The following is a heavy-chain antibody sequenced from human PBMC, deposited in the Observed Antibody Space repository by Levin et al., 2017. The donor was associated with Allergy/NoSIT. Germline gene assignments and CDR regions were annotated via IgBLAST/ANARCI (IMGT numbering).Heavy chain of an antibody. J-gene: IGHJ4*02. V-gene: IGHV3-11*01. Sequence: GESLKISCATSGFTFSDYYMSWVRQAPGKELEWISYISDSSRTIHYADSVKGRFTISRDNARNSLHLRMNSLRAEDTAVYYCARVRGLGQLAYHFEYWGQGTLVTVSS. CDR1: GFTFSDYY. D-gene: IGHD6-6*01. CDR3: ARVRGLGQLAYHFEY. CDR2: ISDSSRTI.